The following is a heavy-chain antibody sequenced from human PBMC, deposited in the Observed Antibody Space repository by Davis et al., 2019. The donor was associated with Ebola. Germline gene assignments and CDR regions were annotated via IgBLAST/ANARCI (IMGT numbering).Heavy chain of an antibody. J-gene: IGHJ4*02. CDR3: AKPYSIRFLADYFDY. D-gene: IGHD3-3*01. CDR1: GYTFTSYG. V-gene: IGHV1-8*02. CDR2: MNLNSGDT. Sequence: AASVKVSCKASGYTFTSYGINWVRQATGQGLEWMGWMNLNSGDTGYAQKFQGRVTVTWNTSISTAYMELSSLRSEDTAVYYCAKPYSIRFLADYFDYWGQGTLITVSS.